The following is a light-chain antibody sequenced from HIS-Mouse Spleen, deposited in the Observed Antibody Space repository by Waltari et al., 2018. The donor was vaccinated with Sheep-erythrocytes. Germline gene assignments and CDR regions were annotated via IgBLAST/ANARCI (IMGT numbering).Light chain of an antibody. Sequence: QSALTQPRSVSGSPGQSVTISCTGTSSDVGGYNYVSWYQQHPGKAPKLMIYAVSKRPSGFPDRFSGSKSGNTASLTLSGLQAEDEADYYCCSYAGSYNHVFATGTKVTVL. V-gene: IGLV2-11*01. J-gene: IGLJ1*01. CDR1: SSDVGGYNY. CDR3: CSYAGSYNHV. CDR2: AVS.